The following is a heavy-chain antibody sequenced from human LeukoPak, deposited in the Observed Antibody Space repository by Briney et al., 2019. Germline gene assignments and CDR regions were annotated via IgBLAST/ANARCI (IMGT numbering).Heavy chain of an antibody. J-gene: IGHJ4*02. V-gene: IGHV1-69*06. CDR2: IIPMSGTV. CDR1: GGTFSTFG. Sequence: GASVKVSCKASGGTFSTFGISWVRQAPGQGHEWMGGIIPMSGTVNNAQKFQGRVTITADKSTGTAYMELSSLRSDDTAVYYCARAGTAMVTDPDYWGQGTLVTVSS. CDR3: ARAGTAMVTDPDY. D-gene: IGHD5-18*01.